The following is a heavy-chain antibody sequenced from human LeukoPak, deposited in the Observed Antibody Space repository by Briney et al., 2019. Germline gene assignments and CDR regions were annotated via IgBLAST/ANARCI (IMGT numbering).Heavy chain of an antibody. V-gene: IGHV4-39*07. Sequence: SETLSLTCTVSGASITSSGYYWGWIRQPPGKGLEWIGTIYHSGSTYYNPSLKSRVTISVDTSKNQFSLKLGSVTAADTAVYYCARAVAKIHYFDYWGQGTLVTVSS. CDR1: GASITSSGYY. D-gene: IGHD5-12*01. CDR2: IYHSGST. J-gene: IGHJ4*02. CDR3: ARAVAKIHYFDY.